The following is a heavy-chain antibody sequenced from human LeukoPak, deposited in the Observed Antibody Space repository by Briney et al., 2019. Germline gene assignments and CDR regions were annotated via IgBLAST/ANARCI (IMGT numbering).Heavy chain of an antibody. Sequence: GESLKISCKGYGSRFTDYWIGWVRQMPGKGLELMGIINPGDSDATYSPSFQGQVTISADKSITTPYLQWSSLKASDSAIYYCARYDSWGQGNLVTVSS. CDR2: INPGDSDA. CDR3: ARYDS. CDR1: GSRFTDYW. V-gene: IGHV5-51*01. J-gene: IGHJ5*01.